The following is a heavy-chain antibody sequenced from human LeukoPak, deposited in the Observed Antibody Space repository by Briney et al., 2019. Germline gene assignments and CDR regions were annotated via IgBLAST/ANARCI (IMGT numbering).Heavy chain of an antibody. D-gene: IGHD3-10*01. Sequence: PSETLSLTCTVSGGSISDYYWSWIRQPPGKGLEWIGYIYYSGSTNYNPSLKSRVTISVDTSKNQFSLKLSSVTAADTAVYYCARTQGLYYYGSGSYHFDYWGQGTLVTVSS. CDR2: IYYSGST. J-gene: IGHJ4*02. CDR1: GGSISDYY. CDR3: ARTQGLYYYGSGSYHFDY. V-gene: IGHV4-59*01.